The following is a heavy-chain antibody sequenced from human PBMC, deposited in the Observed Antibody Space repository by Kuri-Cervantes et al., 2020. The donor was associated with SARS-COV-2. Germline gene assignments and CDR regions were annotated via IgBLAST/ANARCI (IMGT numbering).Heavy chain of an antibody. V-gene: IGHV4-4*07. D-gene: IGHD3-3*01. J-gene: IGHJ2*01. CDR1: GYSFTSY. CDR3: ARALANSWSGSDWYFDL. Sequence: GSLRLSCKGSGYSFTSYWSWIRQPAGKGLEWIGRIYTSGSTNYNPSLKSRVTMSVDTSKNQFSLKLSSVTAADTAVYYCARALANSWSGSDWYFDLWGRGTLVTVSS. CDR2: IYTSGST.